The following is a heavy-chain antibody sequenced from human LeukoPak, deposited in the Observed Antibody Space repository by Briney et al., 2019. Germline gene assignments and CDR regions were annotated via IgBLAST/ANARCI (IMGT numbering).Heavy chain of an antibody. CDR1: GFTFSSYA. CDR3: AKDDTAMVSYYFDY. Sequence: GGPLRLSCAASGFTFSSYAMSWVRQAPGKGLEWVSAISGSGGSTYYADSVKGRFTISRDNSKNTLYMQMNSLRAEATAVYYCAKDDTAMVSYYFDYWGQGTLVTVSS. D-gene: IGHD5-18*01. CDR2: ISGSGGST. V-gene: IGHV3-23*01. J-gene: IGHJ4*02.